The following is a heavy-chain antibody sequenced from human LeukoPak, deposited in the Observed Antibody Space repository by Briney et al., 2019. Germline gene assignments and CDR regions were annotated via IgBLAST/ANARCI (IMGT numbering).Heavy chain of an antibody. CDR1: GFTLKSNW. J-gene: IGHJ4*02. Sequence: GGSLRLSCVASGFTLKSNWMHWVRQAPGKGLVWVSRINSDESRTTYADSVKGRFTISRDNAKNTLYLQMNSLRVEDTAVYYCARDKLPGYSSSWDAHIFDYWGQGTLVIVSS. CDR2: INSDESRT. CDR3: ARDKLPGYSSSWDAHIFDY. V-gene: IGHV3-74*01. D-gene: IGHD6-13*01.